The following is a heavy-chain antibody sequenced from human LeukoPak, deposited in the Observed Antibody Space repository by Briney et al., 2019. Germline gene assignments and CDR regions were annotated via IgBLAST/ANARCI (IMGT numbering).Heavy chain of an antibody. CDR2: IYYSGST. J-gene: IGHJ4*02. CDR1: GGSISSTSYY. Sequence: SETLSLTCTVSGGSISSTSYYWGWIRQPPGKGLEWIGYIYYSGSTSYNPSLKSRVTISVDTFRNQFSLKLTSVTAADTAIYYCAKSDYYGASDYWGQGTLVTVSS. D-gene: IGHD3-10*01. V-gene: IGHV4-61*05. CDR3: AKSDYYGASDY.